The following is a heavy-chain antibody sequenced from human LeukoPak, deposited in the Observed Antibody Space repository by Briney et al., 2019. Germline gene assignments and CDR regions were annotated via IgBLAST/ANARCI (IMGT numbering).Heavy chain of an antibody. CDR2: ISYDGSNK. CDR3: AKDLSSFGGDAFDI. V-gene: IGHV3-30*18. D-gene: IGHD1-26*01. J-gene: IGHJ3*02. CDR1: GFTFSSYG. Sequence: GGSLRLSCAASGFTFSSYGMHWVRQAPGKGLEWVAVISYDGSNKYYADSVKGRFTISRDNSKNTLYLQMNSLRAEDTAVYYCAKDLSSFGGDAFDIWGQGTMVTVSS.